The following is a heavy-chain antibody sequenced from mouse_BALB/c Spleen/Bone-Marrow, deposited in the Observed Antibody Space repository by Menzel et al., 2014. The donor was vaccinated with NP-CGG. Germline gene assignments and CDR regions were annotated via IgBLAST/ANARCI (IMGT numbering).Heavy chain of an antibody. CDR1: GYTFTSYY. CDR3: ARGTVVAPMDY. D-gene: IGHD1-1*01. V-gene: IGHV1S56*01. J-gene: IGHJ4*01. Sequence: QVQLQQSGPELVKPGASVRISCKASGYTFTSYYIHWVKQRPGQGLEWIGWIYPGNANTKYNEKFKGKATLTADKSSSTAYMQLSSLTSEDSAVYFCARGTVVAPMDYWGQGTSVTVSS. CDR2: IYPGNANT.